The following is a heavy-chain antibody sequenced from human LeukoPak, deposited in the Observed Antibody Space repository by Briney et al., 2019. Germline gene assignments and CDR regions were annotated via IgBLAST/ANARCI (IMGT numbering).Heavy chain of an antibody. D-gene: IGHD2-21*02. CDR3: ARARRAYCGGDCYGVPDY. J-gene: IGHJ4*02. V-gene: IGHV1-69*01. Sequence: SVKVSCKASGGTFSSYAISWVRQAPGQGLEWMGGIIPIFGTANYAQKFQGRVTSTADESTSTAYMELSSLRSEDTAVYYCARARRAYCGGDCYGVPDYWGQGTLVTVSS. CDR1: GGTFSSYA. CDR2: IIPIFGTA.